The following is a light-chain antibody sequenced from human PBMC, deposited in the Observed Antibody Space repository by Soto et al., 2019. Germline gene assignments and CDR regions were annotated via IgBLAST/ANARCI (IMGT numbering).Light chain of an antibody. V-gene: IGLV2-14*01. CDR2: DVS. CDR1: SSDVGAYNY. CDR3: CSYTSTYTRV. J-gene: IGLJ1*01. Sequence: QSALTQPASVSGSPGQSITISCTGTSSDVGAYNYVSWYQQHPGKAPKLMIYDVSNRPSGVSNRFSGSKSDSTASLAISGLQPEDEADYYCCSYTSTYTRVFGTGTKVTVL.